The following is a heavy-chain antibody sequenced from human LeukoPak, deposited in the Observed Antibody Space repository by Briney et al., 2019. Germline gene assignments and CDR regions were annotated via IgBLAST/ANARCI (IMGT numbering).Heavy chain of an antibody. CDR1: GFTVSSNY. J-gene: IGHJ4*02. CDR3: ARGPDVDGYNYAPFDS. D-gene: IGHD5-24*01. CDR2: IYSGGST. V-gene: IGHV3-53*01. Sequence: HPGGSLRLSCAASGFTVSSNYMSWVRQAPGKGLEWVSVIYSGGSTYYADSVKGRFTISRDNSKNTLYLQMNSLRAEDTAVYYCARGPDVDGYNYAPFDSWGQGTLVTVSS.